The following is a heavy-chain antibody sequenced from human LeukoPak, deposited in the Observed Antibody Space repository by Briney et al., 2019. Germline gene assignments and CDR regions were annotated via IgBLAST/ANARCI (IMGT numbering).Heavy chain of an antibody. J-gene: IGHJ4*02. CDR1: GGTFSSHA. CDR3: ARVLRYYDILTGYYTEAHFDY. V-gene: IGHV1-69*13. Sequence: SVKVSCKASGGTFSSHAISWVRQAPGQGLEWMGGIIPIFGTANYAQKFQGRVTITADESTSTAYMELSSLRSEDTAVYYCARVLRYYDILTGYYTEAHFDYWGQGTLVTVSS. CDR2: IIPIFGTA. D-gene: IGHD3-9*01.